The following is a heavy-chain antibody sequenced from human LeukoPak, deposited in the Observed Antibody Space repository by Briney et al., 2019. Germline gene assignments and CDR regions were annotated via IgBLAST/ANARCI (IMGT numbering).Heavy chain of an antibody. CDR2: ISAYNGNT. V-gene: IGHV1-18*01. CDR1: GYTFTSYG. D-gene: IGHD3-22*01. J-gene: IGHJ5*02. CDR3: ARLDFYDSSRYENWFDP. Sequence: GASVKVSCKASGYTFTSYGISWVRQAPGQGLEWMGWISAYNGNTNYAQKLQGRVTMTTDTSTSTAYMELTSLKSDDTAVYYCARLDFYDSSRYENWFDPWGQGTLVTVSP.